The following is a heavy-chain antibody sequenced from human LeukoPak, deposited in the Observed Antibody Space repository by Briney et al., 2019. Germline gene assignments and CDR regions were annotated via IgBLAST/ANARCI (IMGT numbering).Heavy chain of an antibody. Sequence: QPGGSLRLSCAASGFTFSSYAMSWVRQAPGKGLEWVSAISGSGGSTYYADSVKGRLTISRDNSKNTLYLQMNSLRAEDTAVYYCAKSWGYTRPYYNYMDVWGKGTTVTVSS. D-gene: IGHD3-16*02. CDR1: GFTFSSYA. CDR2: ISGSGGST. CDR3: AKSWGYTRPYYNYMDV. V-gene: IGHV3-23*01. J-gene: IGHJ6*03.